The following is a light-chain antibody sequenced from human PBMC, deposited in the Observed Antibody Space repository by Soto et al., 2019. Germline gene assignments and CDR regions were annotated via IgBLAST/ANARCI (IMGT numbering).Light chain of an antibody. J-gene: IGKJ1*01. V-gene: IGKV3-20*01. CDR2: GAS. CDR3: QQYSSSPLT. CDR1: QSVSSSF. Sequence: EIVLTQSPGTLSLSPGERATLSCRASQSVSSSFLAWYQQKPGQAPRLLIYGASSRATGIPDRFSGSGSGTDFTLTISRLEPEDVAVYYCQQYSSSPLTFGQGTKVEIK.